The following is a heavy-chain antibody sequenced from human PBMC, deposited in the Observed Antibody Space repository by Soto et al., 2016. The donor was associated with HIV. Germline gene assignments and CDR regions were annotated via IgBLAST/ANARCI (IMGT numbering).Heavy chain of an antibody. V-gene: IGHV3-11*05. CDR1: GFTLTDYS. CDR2: IIYRDSDT. Sequence: VQLVESGGGLVKPGGSLTLSCAASGFTLTDYSMNWIRQAPGKGLEWISSIIYRDSDTYYLGSVKGRFIISRDSAKNSVSLQMNSLRAEDTAVYYCARDPPPTYGSRYGMDVWGRGTTVTRLL. D-gene: IGHD6-13*01. J-gene: IGHJ6*02. CDR3: ARDPPPTYGSRYGMDV.